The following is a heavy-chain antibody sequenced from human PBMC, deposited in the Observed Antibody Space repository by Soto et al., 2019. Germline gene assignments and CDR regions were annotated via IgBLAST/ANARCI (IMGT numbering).Heavy chain of an antibody. CDR2: IIPIFSTA. Sequence: SVKVSCKSSGGTFSTYAISWVRQAPGQRLEWMGWIIPIFSTANYAQKFQGRVTITVDESTTTAYMELISLRSEYTAVYYCARDAMVVATGSRTWHYYYGMDVWGQGTTVTVSS. CDR3: ARDAMVVATGSRTWHYYYGMDV. CDR1: GGTFSTYA. V-gene: IGHV1-69*01. J-gene: IGHJ6*02. D-gene: IGHD2-15*01.